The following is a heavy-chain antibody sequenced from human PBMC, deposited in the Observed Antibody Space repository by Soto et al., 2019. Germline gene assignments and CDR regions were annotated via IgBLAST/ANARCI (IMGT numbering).Heavy chain of an antibody. CDR1: TFPCSTYW. CDR2: IHRDEIEK. V-gene: IGHV3-7*01. J-gene: IGHJ6*02. CDR3: AGGNALDV. Sequence: PGGSLRLSCAASTFPCSTYWMTWVRQAPGKGLEWVANIHRDEIEKYYMDSVKGRFTISRDNAKNSLYLQMTSLRAEDTAVYYSAGGNALDVWGQGTTVTVSS.